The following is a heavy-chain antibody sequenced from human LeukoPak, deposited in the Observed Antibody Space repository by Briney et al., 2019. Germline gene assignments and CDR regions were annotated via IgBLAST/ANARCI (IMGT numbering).Heavy chain of an antibody. Sequence: ASVKVSCKASGYTFTRNGITWVRQAPGQGLEWMGWISAHNDNTKYAQKLQGRVTMTTETSTNTAYMELRSLTSDDTAVYYCAGDGPRYCSGSICYSDHWGQRTLVTVSS. CDR3: AGDGPRYCSGSICYSDH. CDR1: GYTFTRNG. J-gene: IGHJ4*02. CDR2: ISAHNDNT. V-gene: IGHV1-18*01. D-gene: IGHD2-15*01.